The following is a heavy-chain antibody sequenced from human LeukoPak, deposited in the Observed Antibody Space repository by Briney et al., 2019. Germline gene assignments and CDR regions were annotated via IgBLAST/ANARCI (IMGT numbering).Heavy chain of an antibody. CDR1: GDSISSYY. V-gene: IGHV4-59*01. CDR2: IYYTGST. Sequence: SSETLSLTCAVSGDSISSYYWSWIRQPPGKGLEWIGYIYYTGSTKYNPSLKSRVTISADTSKKQFSLKLSSVTAADTAVYYCARDKSGSYSYNWFDPWGQGTLVTVSS. CDR3: ARDKSGSYSYNWFDP. J-gene: IGHJ5*02. D-gene: IGHD1-26*01.